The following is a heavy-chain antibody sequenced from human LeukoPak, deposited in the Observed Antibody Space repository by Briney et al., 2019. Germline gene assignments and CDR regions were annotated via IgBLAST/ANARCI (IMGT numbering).Heavy chain of an antibody. J-gene: IGHJ4*02. D-gene: IGHD3-3*01. V-gene: IGHV1-46*01. CDR2: INPSGGST. CDR3: ARDRYYDFWSGSHYFDY. Sequence: ASVKVSCKASGYTFTSYYMHWVRQAPGQGLEWMGIINPSGGSTSYAQKFQGRVTITADKSTSTAYMELSSLRSEDTAIYYCARDRYYDFWSGSHYFDYWGQGTLVTVSS. CDR1: GYTFTSYY.